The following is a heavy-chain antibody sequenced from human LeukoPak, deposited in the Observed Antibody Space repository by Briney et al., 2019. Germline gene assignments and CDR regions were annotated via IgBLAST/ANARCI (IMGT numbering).Heavy chain of an antibody. CDR1: GFTFSTYG. V-gene: IGHV3-30*02. CDR3: AKSSTSKYYYYYMDV. D-gene: IGHD2-2*01. Sequence: GGSLRLSCAASGFTFSTYGMHWVRQAPGKGLEWVAFIRYDGNNKYYADSVKGRFTISRDNSKNTLYLQMNSLRAEDTAVYYCAKSSTSKYYYYYMDVWGKGTTVTVSS. J-gene: IGHJ6*03. CDR2: IRYDGNNK.